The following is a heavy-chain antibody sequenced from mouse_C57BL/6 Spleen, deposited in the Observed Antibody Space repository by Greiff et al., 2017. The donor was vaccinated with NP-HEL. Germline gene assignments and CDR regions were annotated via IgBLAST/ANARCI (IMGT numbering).Heavy chain of an antibody. CDR1: GYTFTSYG. D-gene: IGHD4-1*01. CDR3: ARSGSDYAAMDY. CDR2: IYPRSGNT. V-gene: IGHV1-81*01. Sequence: VKLLESGAELARPGASVKLSCKASGYTFTSYGISWVKQRTGQGLEWIGEIYPRSGNTYYNEKFKGKATLTADKSSSTAYMELRSLTSEDSAVYFCARSGSDYAAMDYWGQGTSVTVSS. J-gene: IGHJ4*01.